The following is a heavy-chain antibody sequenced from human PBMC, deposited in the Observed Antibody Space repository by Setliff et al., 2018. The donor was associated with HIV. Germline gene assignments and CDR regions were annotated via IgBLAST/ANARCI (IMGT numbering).Heavy chain of an antibody. J-gene: IGHJ4*02. CDR3: ARGSSFSADY. CDR2: INHSGST. CDR1: GGSFSGYY. V-gene: IGHV4-34*01. D-gene: IGHD6-6*01. Sequence: LSLTCAVYGGSFSGYYWSWIRQPPGKGLEWIGEINHSGSTNYNPSLKSRVSISVDTSKNQFSLKLSSVTAADTAVYYCARGSSFSADYWGQGTLVTVSS.